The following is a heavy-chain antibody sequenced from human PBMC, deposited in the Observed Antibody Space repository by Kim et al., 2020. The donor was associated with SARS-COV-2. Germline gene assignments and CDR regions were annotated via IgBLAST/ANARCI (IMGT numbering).Heavy chain of an antibody. J-gene: IGHJ4*02. D-gene: IGHD3-22*01. V-gene: IGHV3-30*02. CDR3: AKDSGNYYYDSSGSKNGDFDY. Sequence: FTISRDNSKNTLYLQMNSLRAEDTAVYYCAKDSGNYYYDSSGSKNGDFDYWGQGTLVTVSS.